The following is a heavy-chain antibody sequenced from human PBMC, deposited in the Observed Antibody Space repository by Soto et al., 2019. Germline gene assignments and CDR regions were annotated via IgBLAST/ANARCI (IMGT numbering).Heavy chain of an antibody. Sequence: EVQLVESGGGLVKPGGSLRLSCAASGFSFSDAWLNWVRQAPGKGLEWVGRVKSKTDGETADYATFVKGRFTISRDDSKNALYLQMKSLKTEDTAVYYFAAERAYFHDSNGYLSIDFWGQGTLVTVSS. D-gene: IGHD3-22*01. CDR2: VKSKTDGETA. CDR3: AAERAYFHDSNGYLSIDF. J-gene: IGHJ4*02. V-gene: IGHV3-15*07. CDR1: GFSFSDAW.